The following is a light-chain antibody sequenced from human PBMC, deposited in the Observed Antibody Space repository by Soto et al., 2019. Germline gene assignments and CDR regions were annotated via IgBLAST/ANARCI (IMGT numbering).Light chain of an antibody. J-gene: IGLJ1*01. CDR2: EVS. CDR3: GSYSSSSTFV. CDR1: SSDVGGYNH. Sequence: QSALTQPASVSGSPGQSITISCTGTSSDVGGYNHVSWYQQHPGKAPKLMIYEVSNRPSGVSDRFSASKSGNTASLTISGLQAEDEADYYCGSYSSSSTFVFGTGTKLTVL. V-gene: IGLV2-14*01.